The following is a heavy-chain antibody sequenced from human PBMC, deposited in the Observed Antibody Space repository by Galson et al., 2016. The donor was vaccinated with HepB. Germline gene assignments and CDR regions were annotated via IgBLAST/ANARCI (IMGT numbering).Heavy chain of an antibody. D-gene: IGHD3-16*01. CDR1: GGTLKNYG. Sequence: SVKVSCKASGGTLKNYGFSWVRQAPGQGLEWMGGIVPVFGTTNYAQKFQDRVTITADESTSTVYMDLSSLRFEDTAVYYCARDRASGVFEGWGQGTLVTVSS. V-gene: IGHV1-69*13. J-gene: IGHJ4*02. CDR2: IVPVFGTT. CDR3: ARDRASGVFEG.